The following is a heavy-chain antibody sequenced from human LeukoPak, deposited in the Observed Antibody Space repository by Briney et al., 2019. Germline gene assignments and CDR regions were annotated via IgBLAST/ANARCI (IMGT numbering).Heavy chain of an antibody. CDR3: ARRRQWPNGGVAFDI. D-gene: IGHD6-19*01. Sequence: SETLSLTCTVSGGSISRSSYYWGWIRQPPGKGLEWIGSIYYSGSTYYNPSLKSRVTISVDTSKNQFSLKLSSVTAADTAVYYCARRRQWPNGGVAFDIWGQGTMVTVSS. J-gene: IGHJ3*02. CDR2: IYYSGST. CDR1: GGSISRSSYY. V-gene: IGHV4-39*01.